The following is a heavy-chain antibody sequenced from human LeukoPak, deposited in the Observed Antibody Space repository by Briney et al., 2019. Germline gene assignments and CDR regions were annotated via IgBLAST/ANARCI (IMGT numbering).Heavy chain of an antibody. Sequence: PGGSLRLSCAASGFTFSSDAMHWVRQAPGKGLEWVAIILSDGSKKYYTDSVRGRFTISRDNSKNTLYLQMNSLRDEDPAVYYCVKDRASHWTFDYWGQGTLVTVSS. J-gene: IGHJ4*02. CDR1: GFTFSSDA. CDR2: ILSDGSKK. V-gene: IGHV3-30*02. D-gene: IGHD1-1*01. CDR3: VKDRASHWTFDY.